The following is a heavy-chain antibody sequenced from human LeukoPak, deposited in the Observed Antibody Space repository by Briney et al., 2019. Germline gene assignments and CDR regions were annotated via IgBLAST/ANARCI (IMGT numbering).Heavy chain of an antibody. J-gene: IGHJ4*02. CDR2: IDSDGSNI. Sequence: GGSLRLSCAASGFTFSSFWMEWVRQAPGKGLVWVSRIDSDGSNIDYADSVKGRFTISRDNAKNILYLQMSSLRAEDTAVYYCARGLYGPDYWGQGTLVTVSS. D-gene: IGHD2-8*01. V-gene: IGHV3-74*01. CDR1: GFTFSSFW. CDR3: ARGLYGPDY.